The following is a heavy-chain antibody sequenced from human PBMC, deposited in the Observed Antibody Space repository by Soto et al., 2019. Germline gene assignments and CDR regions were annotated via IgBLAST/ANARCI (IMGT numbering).Heavy chain of an antibody. D-gene: IGHD3-10*01. V-gene: IGHV3-21*01. CDR1: GFTFSSYS. Sequence: EVQLVESGGGLVKPGGSLRLSCAASGFTFSSYSMNWVRQAPGKGLEWVSSISSSSSYIYYADSVKGRFTISRDNAKNSLYLQMNSLRAEDTSVYYCARAPPYGSGSYQNYWGQGTLVTVSS. J-gene: IGHJ4*02. CDR3: ARAPPYGSGSYQNY. CDR2: ISSSSSYI.